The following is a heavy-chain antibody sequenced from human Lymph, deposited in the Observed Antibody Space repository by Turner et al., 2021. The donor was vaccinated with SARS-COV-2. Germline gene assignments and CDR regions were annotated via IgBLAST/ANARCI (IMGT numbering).Heavy chain of an antibody. J-gene: IGHJ4*02. D-gene: IGHD6-19*01. V-gene: IGHV3-23*01. CDR2: ISGSGGST. CDR1: GFTFSSYA. Sequence: EVQLLESGGGLVQPGGSLRLSCAASGFTFSSYAMSWVRQAPGKGLEWVSAISGSGGSTYYADSVKGGFTISRDNSKNTLYLQMNSLRAEDTAVYYCARDRAGSSGWYDSYFDYWGQGTLVTVSS. CDR3: ARDRAGSSGWYDSYFDY.